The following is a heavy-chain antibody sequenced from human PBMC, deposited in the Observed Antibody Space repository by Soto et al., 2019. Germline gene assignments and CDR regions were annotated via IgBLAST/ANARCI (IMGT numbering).Heavy chain of an antibody. CDR2: TYYRSKWYN. J-gene: IGHJ6*02. CDR1: GDSVSSNSAA. V-gene: IGHV6-1*01. D-gene: IGHD6-13*01. CDR3: ARAGYSSSWYERAFYYYYVMDV. Sequence: PSQTLSLTCAISGDSVSSNSAAWNWIRQSPSRGLEWLGRTYYRSKWYNDYAVSVKSRITINPDTSKNQFSLQLNSVTPEDTAVYYCARAGYSSSWYERAFYYYYVMDVWGQGTTVTVSS.